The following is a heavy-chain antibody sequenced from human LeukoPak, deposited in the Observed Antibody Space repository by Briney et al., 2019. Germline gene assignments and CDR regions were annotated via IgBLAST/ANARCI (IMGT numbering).Heavy chain of an antibody. CDR1: GGSISSYY. V-gene: IGHV4-59*01. CDR2: IYYSGST. D-gene: IGHD3-16*01. CDR3: ARDPLGGMDV. Sequence: SETLSLTCTVSGGSISSYYWSWIRQPPGKGLEWIGYIYYSGSTNYNPSLKSRVTISVDTSKNQFSLKLSSVTAADTAVYYCARDPLGGMDVWGQGTTVTVSS. J-gene: IGHJ6*02.